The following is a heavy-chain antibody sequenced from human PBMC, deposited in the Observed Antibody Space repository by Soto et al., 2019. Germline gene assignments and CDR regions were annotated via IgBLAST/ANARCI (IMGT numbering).Heavy chain of an antibody. V-gene: IGHV1-69*01. CDR2: IMPFSGTT. Sequence: QVQLVQSGAEVKRPGSSVKVSCNASGGSLSRNIINWVRQAPGQGLEWVGGIMPFSGTTNYAQKFEGRVTITADESGATAHMELTSLKPDDTAIYYCARGTAECGDACDVWGQGTMVVVSS. CDR1: GGSLSRNI. J-gene: IGHJ3*01. CDR3: ARGTAECGDACDV.